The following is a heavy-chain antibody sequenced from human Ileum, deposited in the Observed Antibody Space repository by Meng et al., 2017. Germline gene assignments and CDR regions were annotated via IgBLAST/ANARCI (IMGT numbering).Heavy chain of an antibody. D-gene: IGHD1-1*01. V-gene: IGHV1-18*01. CDR3: AREGAYNGGDY. CDR2: MNTDKGNT. Sequence: QLVQPGAEVQKPGDSVKVYCKASGYTFTTFGISWVRQAPGQGVEWMGWMNTDKGNTNYAQKFQGRVTMTRDTSTSTDYMELRSLRSDDTAVYYCAREGAYNGGDYWGQGTLVTVSS. J-gene: IGHJ4*02. CDR1: GYTFTTFG.